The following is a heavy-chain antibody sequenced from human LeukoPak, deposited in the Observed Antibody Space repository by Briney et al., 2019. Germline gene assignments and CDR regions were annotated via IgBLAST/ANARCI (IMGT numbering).Heavy chain of an antibody. CDR2: IYSGGST. J-gene: IGHJ4*02. Sequence: GGSLRLSCAASGFTVSSNYMSWVRQAPGKGLEWVSVIYSGGSTYYADSVKGRFTISRDNSKNTLYLQMNSLRAEDTAVYYCAKVPPADYDFWSGPIDYWGQGTLVTVSS. D-gene: IGHD3-3*01. CDR3: AKVPPADYDFWSGPIDY. V-gene: IGHV3-53*01. CDR1: GFTVSSNY.